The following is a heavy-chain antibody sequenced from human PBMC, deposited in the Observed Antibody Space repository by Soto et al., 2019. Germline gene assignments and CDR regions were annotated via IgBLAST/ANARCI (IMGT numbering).Heavy chain of an antibody. V-gene: IGHV6-1*01. CDR1: GSNECSNSWA. CDR3: ARDFGWYAGNWFDP. D-gene: IGHD6-19*01. Sequence: SQTRSQTGGVSGSNECSNSWARNCFKQSPSRGLEWLGRTYYRSKWYNDYAVSVKSRITINPDTSKNQFSLQLNSVTPEDTAVYYCARDFGWYAGNWFDPWGQGTLVTVSS. CDR2: TYYRSKWYN. J-gene: IGHJ5*02.